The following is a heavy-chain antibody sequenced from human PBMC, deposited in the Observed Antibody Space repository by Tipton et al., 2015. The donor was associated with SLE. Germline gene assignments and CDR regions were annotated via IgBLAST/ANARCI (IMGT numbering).Heavy chain of an antibody. CDR3: ATFRDVVQGVIGAFNI. D-gene: IGHD3-10*01. CDR1: GYSISSAYS. J-gene: IGHJ3*02. CDR2: VYHSGRT. V-gene: IGHV4-38-2*01. Sequence: TLSLTCAVSGYSISSAYSWGWIRQTPGRGLEWIGTVYHSGRTHYNPSLKSRVTISVDTPKNQFSLNLTSVTAADTAVYYCATFRDVVQGVIGAFNIWGQGTMVTVSS.